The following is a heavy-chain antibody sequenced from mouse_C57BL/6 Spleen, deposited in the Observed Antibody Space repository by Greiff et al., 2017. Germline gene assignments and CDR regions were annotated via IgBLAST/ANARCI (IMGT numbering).Heavy chain of an antibody. CDR3: ARRNGNYGLDYFDY. V-gene: IGHV1-64*01. Sequence: QVQLQQPGAELVKPGASVKLSCKASGYTFTSYWMHWVKQRPGQGLEWIGMIHPNSGSTNYNEKFKSKATLTVDKSSSTAYMQLSSLTSEDSAVYYCARRNGNYGLDYFDYWGQGTTLTVSS. CDR2: IHPNSGST. CDR1: GYTFTSYW. J-gene: IGHJ2*01. D-gene: IGHD2-1*01.